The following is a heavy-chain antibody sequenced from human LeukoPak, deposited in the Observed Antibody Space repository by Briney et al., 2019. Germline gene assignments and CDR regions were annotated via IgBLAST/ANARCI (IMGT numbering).Heavy chain of an antibody. CDR2: INTNTGNP. Sequence: ASVKVSCKASGYTFTSYAMNWVRQAPGQGLEWMGWINTNTGNPTYAQGFTGRYVSSLDTSVSTAYLQISSLKAEDTAVYYCARDLSPLYSSAYYYYGMDVWGQGTTVTVSS. D-gene: IGHD2-21*01. J-gene: IGHJ6*02. V-gene: IGHV7-4-1*02. CDR1: GYTFTSYA. CDR3: ARDLSPLYSSAYYYYGMDV.